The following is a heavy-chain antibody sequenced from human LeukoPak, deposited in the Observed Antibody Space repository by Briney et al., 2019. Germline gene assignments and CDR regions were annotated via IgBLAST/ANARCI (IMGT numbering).Heavy chain of an antibody. Sequence: MASETLSLTCTVSGGSISSYYWSWIRQPPGKGLEWIGYIYYSGSTNYNPSLKSRVTISVDTSKNQFSLRLSSVTAADTAVYYCARAGGSYLGYWYFDLWGRGTLVTVSS. CDR1: GGSISSYY. J-gene: IGHJ2*01. V-gene: IGHV4-59*01. CDR2: IYYSGST. D-gene: IGHD1-26*01. CDR3: ARAGGSYLGYWYFDL.